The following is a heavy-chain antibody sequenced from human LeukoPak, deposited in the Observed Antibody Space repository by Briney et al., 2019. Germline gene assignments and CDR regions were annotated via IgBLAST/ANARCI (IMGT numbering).Heavy chain of an antibody. Sequence: PSETLSVTCTVSGGSISSYYWSRIRQPPGKGLEGIGYIYYSGSTNHNPSLKSRVTISVDTSKNQFSLKLSSVTAADTAVYYCARVSHFLGIAVAGRGSNWFDPWGQGTLVTVS. CDR3: ARVSHFLGIAVAGRGSNWFDP. V-gene: IGHV4-59*12. D-gene: IGHD6-19*01. CDR2: IYYSGST. J-gene: IGHJ5*02. CDR1: GGSISSYY.